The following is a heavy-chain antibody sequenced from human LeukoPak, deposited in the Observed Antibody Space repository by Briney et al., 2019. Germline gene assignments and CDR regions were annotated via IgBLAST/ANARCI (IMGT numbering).Heavy chain of an antibody. D-gene: IGHD1-1*01. J-gene: IGHJ6*03. CDR3: ARVEATTGRNYHYYYMDV. CDR2: INTGSTYM. CDR1: GFYFSGYS. V-gene: IGHV3-21*01. Sequence: GGSLRLSCAASGFYFSGYSMNWVRQAPGKGLEWVSSINTGSTYMYYADSVKGRFTISRDNAKNSLHLQMYSLRAEDTAVYFCARVEATTGRNYHYYYMDVWGKGTTITVSS.